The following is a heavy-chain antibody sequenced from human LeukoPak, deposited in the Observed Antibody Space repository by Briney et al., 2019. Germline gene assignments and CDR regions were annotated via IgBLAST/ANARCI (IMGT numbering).Heavy chain of an antibody. CDR2: INTNTGNP. D-gene: IGHD6-13*01. CDR1: GYTFTSYA. J-gene: IGHJ6*03. V-gene: IGHV7-4-1*02. Sequence: GASVKVSCKASGYTFTSYAMNWVRQAPGQGLEWMGWINTNTGNPTYAQGFTGRFVFSLDTSVSTAYLQISSLKAEDTAVYYCARSAAAGRNYYYYMDVWGKGTTVTVSS. CDR3: ARSAAAGRNYYYYMDV.